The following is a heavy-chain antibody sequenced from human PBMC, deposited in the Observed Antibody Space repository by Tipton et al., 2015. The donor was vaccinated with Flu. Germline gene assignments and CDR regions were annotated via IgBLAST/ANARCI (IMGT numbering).Heavy chain of an antibody. J-gene: IGHJ6*02. V-gene: IGHV4-31*03. CDR3: ARGDGSCDEGDCHYYGMDV. D-gene: IGHD2-15*01. CDR1: GGPISSGGDY. CDR2: IYYIGST. Sequence: TLSLTCTVSGGPISSGGDYWSWIRQHPGKGLEWIGHIYYIGSTYYNPSLKSRVTISVDTSKNQFSLRLSSVTAADTAVYYCARGDGSCDEGDCHYYGMDVWGQGTTVTVSS.